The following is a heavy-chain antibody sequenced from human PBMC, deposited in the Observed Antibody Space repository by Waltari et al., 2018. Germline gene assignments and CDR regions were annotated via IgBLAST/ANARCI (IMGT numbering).Heavy chain of an antibody. J-gene: IGHJ3*02. D-gene: IGHD6-25*01. V-gene: IGHV3-7*01. CDR2: IKQGGSEK. Sequence: EVQLVESGGGLVQPGGSLRLSCAASGFTFSNSWMGWVRQAPGKGLEWVASIKQGGSEKFDVDAVKGRFTISRDNAKNSLYLQMDSLRAEDTAVYYYTRGSGGAFDIWGQGTMVTVSS. CDR1: GFTFSNSW. CDR3: TRGSGGAFDI.